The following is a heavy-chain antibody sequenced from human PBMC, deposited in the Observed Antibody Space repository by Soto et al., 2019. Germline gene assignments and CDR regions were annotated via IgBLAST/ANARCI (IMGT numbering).Heavy chain of an antibody. V-gene: IGHV1-69*08. Sequence: QVQLVQSGAEVKKPGSPVKVSGKASGGTFGTYIFTWVRQAPGQGLEWMGRIFPIIVIITYAQKFQGRVTITADKFTGTAYMELTRLRSDDTAVYYCAGDPDSHYNDSHASSYPWGQGTLVTVSS. CDR1: GGTFGTYI. J-gene: IGHJ5*02. D-gene: IGHD3-22*01. CDR2: IFPIIVII. CDR3: AGDPDSHYNDSHASSYP.